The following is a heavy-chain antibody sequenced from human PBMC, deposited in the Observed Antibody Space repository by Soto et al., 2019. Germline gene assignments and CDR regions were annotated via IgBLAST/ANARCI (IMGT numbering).Heavy chain of an antibody. CDR1: GFTFSSYA. Sequence: QVQLVESGGGVVQPGRSLRLSCAASGFTFSSYALHWVRQAPGKGLEWVAVISYDGSNKYYAESVKGRFAISRDNSKNTLYLQLNSLRAEDTAVYYCARDRGSSFAGIGFGVVLGPNFYYGMDVWGQGTTVTVSS. CDR2: ISYDGSNK. V-gene: IGHV3-30*09. D-gene: IGHD3-3*01. CDR3: ARDRGSSFAGIGFGVVLGPNFYYGMDV. J-gene: IGHJ6*02.